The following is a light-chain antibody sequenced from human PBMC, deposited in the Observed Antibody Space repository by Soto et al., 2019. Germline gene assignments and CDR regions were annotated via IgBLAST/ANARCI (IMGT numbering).Light chain of an antibody. V-gene: IGLV2-8*01. CDR1: SSDVGGYNY. J-gene: IGLJ1*01. Sequence: QLVLTQPPSASGSPGQSVTISCTGTSSDVGGYNYVSWYQQHPGKAPKLMIYEVSKRPSGVPDRFSGSKSGNTASLTVSGLQAEDEADYYCSSYAGSKIYVFGTGTKLTVL. CDR3: SSYAGSKIYV. CDR2: EVS.